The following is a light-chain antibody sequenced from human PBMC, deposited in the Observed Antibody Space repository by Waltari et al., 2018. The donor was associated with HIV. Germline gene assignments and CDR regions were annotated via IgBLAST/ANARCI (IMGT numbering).Light chain of an antibody. CDR2: EVS. J-gene: IGLJ3*02. Sequence: QSALTHPSPVSGSPGQSITISCTGTSSDVGGYNYVSWYQQHPGKAPKLMIYEVSNRPSGVSNRFSGSKSGNTASLTISGLQAEDEADYYCSSYTSSSTRVFGGGTNLTVL. CDR1: SSDVGGYNY. CDR3: SSYTSSSTRV. V-gene: IGLV2-14*01.